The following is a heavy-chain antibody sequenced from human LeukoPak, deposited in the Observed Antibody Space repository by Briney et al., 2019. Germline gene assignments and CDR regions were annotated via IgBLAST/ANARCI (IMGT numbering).Heavy chain of an antibody. CDR2: IYPSSGGT. CDR1: GYTFTSYY. V-gene: IGHV1-2*06. Sequence: ASVKVSCKASGYTFTSYYMHWVRQAPGQGLEWMGRIYPSSGGTNYAQKFQGRITLTTDTSTNTAYMELSRLRFDDTAVYYCARDLPFEDWGQGTLVTVSS. J-gene: IGHJ4*02. CDR3: ARDLPFED. D-gene: IGHD2/OR15-2a*01.